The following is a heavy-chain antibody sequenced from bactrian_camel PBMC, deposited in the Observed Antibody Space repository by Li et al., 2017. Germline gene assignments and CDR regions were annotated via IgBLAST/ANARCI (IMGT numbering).Heavy chain of an antibody. V-gene: IGHV3-2*01. CDR1: GSVYSRTC. J-gene: IGHJ4*01. CDR2: ISGSSNR. D-gene: IGHD5*01. CDR3: AAARPTTGWYDY. Sequence: VQLVESGGGSVQTGQTLRLSCAASGSVYSRTCMGCFRRVPGKGLEWVSSISGSSNRYYANSVKGRFTISRDNAKNTLYLQMNSLKIEDTAVYYCAAARPTTGWYDYWGQGTQVTVS.